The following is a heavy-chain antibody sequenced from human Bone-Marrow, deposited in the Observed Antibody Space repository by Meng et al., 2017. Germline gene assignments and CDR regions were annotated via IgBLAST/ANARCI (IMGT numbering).Heavy chain of an antibody. J-gene: IGHJ4*02. CDR3: TTEGMATIIDH. CDR1: RFTFSNAW. Sequence: GESLKISCAASRFTFSNAWMSWVRQAPGKGLEWVGRIKSKTDGGTTDYAAPVKGRFTISRDDSKNTLYLQMNSLKTEDTAVYYCTTEGMATIIDHWGQGTLVTVSS. CDR2: IKSKTDGGTT. V-gene: IGHV3-15*01. D-gene: IGHD5-24*01.